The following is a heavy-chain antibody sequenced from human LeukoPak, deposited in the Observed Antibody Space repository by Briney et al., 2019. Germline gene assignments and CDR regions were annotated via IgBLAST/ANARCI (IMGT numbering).Heavy chain of an antibody. CDR3: ARKIFGVVISWFDP. D-gene: IGHD3-3*01. V-gene: IGHV3-7*01. Sequence: GGSLRLSCAASGFTFSSYWMSWVRQAPGKGLEWVANIKQDGSEKYYVDSVNGRFTISRDNAKNSLYLQMNSLRAEDTAVYYCARKIFGVVISWFDPWGHGTLVTVSS. CDR1: GFTFSSYW. J-gene: IGHJ5*02. CDR2: IKQDGSEK.